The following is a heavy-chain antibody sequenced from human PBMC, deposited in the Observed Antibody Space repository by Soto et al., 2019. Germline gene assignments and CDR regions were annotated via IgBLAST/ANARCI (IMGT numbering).Heavy chain of an antibody. J-gene: IGHJ4*02. V-gene: IGHV1-18*01. D-gene: IGHD6-6*01. CDR1: GYTFTSYG. CDR3: AKGVSSIAARRLDY. CDR2: ISAYNGNT. Sequence: ASVKVSCKASGYTFTSYGISCVRQAPGQGLEWMGWISAYNGNTNYAQKLQGRVTMTTDTSTSTAYMELRSLRSDDTAVYYCAKGVSSIAARRLDYWGQGTLVTVSS.